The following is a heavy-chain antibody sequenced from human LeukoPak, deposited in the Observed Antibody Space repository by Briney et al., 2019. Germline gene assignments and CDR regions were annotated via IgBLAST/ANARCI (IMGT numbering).Heavy chain of an antibody. Sequence: SETLSLTCTVSGGSISSYYWSWIRQPAGKRLEWIGRIYTSGSTNYNPSLKSRVTMSVDTSKNQFSLKLSSVTAADTAVYYCTRDTGYQDIVLVPAAINYYYYYMDVWGKGTTVTVSS. D-gene: IGHD2-2*01. CDR1: GGSISSYY. V-gene: IGHV4-4*07. CDR3: TRDTGYQDIVLVPAAINYYYYYMDV. CDR2: IYTSGST. J-gene: IGHJ6*03.